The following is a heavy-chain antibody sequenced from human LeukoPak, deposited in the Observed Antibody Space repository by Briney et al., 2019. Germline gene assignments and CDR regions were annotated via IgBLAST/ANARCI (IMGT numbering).Heavy chain of an antibody. J-gene: IGHJ4*02. CDR3: ARGAMGHIAAAAIDY. Sequence: SETLSLTCAVYGGSFSGYYWSWIRQPPGKGLEWIGEINHSGSTNYNPSLKSRVTISVDTSKNQFSLKLSSVTAADTAVYYCARGAMGHIAAAAIDYWGQGTLVTVSS. CDR1: GGSFSGYY. V-gene: IGHV4-34*01. CDR2: INHSGST. D-gene: IGHD6-13*01.